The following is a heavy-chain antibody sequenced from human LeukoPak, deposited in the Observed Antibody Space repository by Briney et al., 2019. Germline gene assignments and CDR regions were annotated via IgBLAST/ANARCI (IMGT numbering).Heavy chain of an antibody. D-gene: IGHD4-17*01. CDR1: GGSFSGYY. CDR3: ARGPSETTRYDY. V-gene: IGHV4-34*01. J-gene: IGHJ4*02. Sequence: SETLSLTCAVYGGSFSGYYWSWIRQPPGKGLEWIGEINHSGSTNYNPSLKCRDTISVDTSKNQFSLKLSSVTAADTAVYYCARGPSETTRYDYWGQGTLVTVSS. CDR2: INHSGST.